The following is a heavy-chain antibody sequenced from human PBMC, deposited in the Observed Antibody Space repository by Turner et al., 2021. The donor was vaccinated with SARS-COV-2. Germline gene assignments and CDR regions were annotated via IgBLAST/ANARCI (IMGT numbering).Heavy chain of an antibody. V-gene: IGHV1-69*01. CDR2: IIPIFGTA. Sequence: QVQLVQSGAEVKKPGSSVKVSCKASGGTFSIYAISWVRQAPGQGLELMGGIIPIFGTANYALKFQGRVTITADESTSTAYMELSSLRSEDTAVYYCARNPYCGGDCYGAFDIWGQGTMVTVSS. CDR1: GGTFSIYA. D-gene: IGHD2-21*02. CDR3: ARNPYCGGDCYGAFDI. J-gene: IGHJ3*02.